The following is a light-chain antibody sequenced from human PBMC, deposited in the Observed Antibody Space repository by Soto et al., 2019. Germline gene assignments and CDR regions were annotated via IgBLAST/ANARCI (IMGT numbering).Light chain of an antibody. Sequence: EIVLTQSPGTLSLSPGEGATLSCRASQSVSSNLAWYQQKPGQAPRLLIYGASTRATGIPARISGSGSGTEFTLTISSLQYEDFAVYYCQQYNKWRTFGQGTKVDIK. J-gene: IGKJ1*01. CDR3: QQYNKWRT. CDR1: QSVSSN. CDR2: GAS. V-gene: IGKV3-15*01.